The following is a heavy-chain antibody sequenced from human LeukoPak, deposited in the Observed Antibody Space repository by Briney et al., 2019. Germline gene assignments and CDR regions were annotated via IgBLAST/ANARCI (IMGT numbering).Heavy chain of an antibody. V-gene: IGHV1-24*01. D-gene: IGHD2-15*01. CDR1: GYTLTELS. Sequence: ASVKVSCKVSGYTLTELSMHWVRQALGKGLEWMGGFDPEDGETIYAQKFQGRVTMTEDTSTDTAYMELSSLRSEDTAVYYCATERGGGNLFDYWGQGTLVTVSS. CDR2: FDPEDGET. CDR3: ATERGGGNLFDY. J-gene: IGHJ4*02.